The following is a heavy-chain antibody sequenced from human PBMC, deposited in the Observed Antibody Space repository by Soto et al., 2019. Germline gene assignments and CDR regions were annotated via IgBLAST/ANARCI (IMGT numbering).Heavy chain of an antibody. Sequence: GGSLRLSCAASGFTFSDYYMSWIRQAPGKGLEWVSYISSSSSYTNYADSVKGRFTISRDNAKSSLYLQMNSLRAEDTAVYYCARGGARGYSGYSDYWGQGTLVTVSS. D-gene: IGHD5-12*01. CDR2: ISSSSSYT. V-gene: IGHV3-11*06. CDR1: GFTFSDYY. J-gene: IGHJ4*02. CDR3: ARGGARGYSGYSDY.